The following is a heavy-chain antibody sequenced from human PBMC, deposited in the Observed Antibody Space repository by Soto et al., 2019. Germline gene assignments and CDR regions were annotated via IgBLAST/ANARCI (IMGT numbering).Heavy chain of an antibody. J-gene: IGHJ6*02. Sequence: QVQLVQSGAEVKKPGSSVKVSCKASGGTFSSYAISWVRQAPGQGLEWMGGIIPIFGTANYAQKFQGRVTITAEESTSTAYMELRSLRSEDTAVYYCARDDVDTAMPYGMDVWGQGTTVTVSS. V-gene: IGHV1-69*12. D-gene: IGHD5-18*01. CDR2: IIPIFGTA. CDR1: GGTFSSYA. CDR3: ARDDVDTAMPYGMDV.